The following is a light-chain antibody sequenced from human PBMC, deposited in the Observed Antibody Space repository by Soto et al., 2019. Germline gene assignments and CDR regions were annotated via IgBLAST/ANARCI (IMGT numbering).Light chain of an antibody. Sequence: DIQMTQSPSTLSASEGDRVTITCRASQDLGSWLAWHQQKPGKAPKVLIYKASILESGVPSRFSGSGSGTEFTLTISSLQPDDFATYHCQQYYSYPLSFGGGTKVEIK. V-gene: IGKV1-5*03. J-gene: IGKJ4*01. CDR2: KAS. CDR1: QDLGSW. CDR3: QQYYSYPLS.